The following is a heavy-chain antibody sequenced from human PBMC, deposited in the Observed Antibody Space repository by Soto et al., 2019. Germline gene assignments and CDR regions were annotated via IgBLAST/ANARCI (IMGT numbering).Heavy chain of an antibody. D-gene: IGHD6-19*01. J-gene: IGHJ4*02. CDR2: IYYSGST. CDR3: ARSGYSSGWYIYYFDY. Sequence: SETLSLTCTVSGGSISSSSYYWGWIRQPPGKGLEWIGSIYYSGSTYYNPSLKSRVTISVDTSKNQFYLKLSSVTAADTAVYYCARSGYSSGWYIYYFDYWGQGTRVTVS. CDR1: GGSISSSSYY. V-gene: IGHV4-39*01.